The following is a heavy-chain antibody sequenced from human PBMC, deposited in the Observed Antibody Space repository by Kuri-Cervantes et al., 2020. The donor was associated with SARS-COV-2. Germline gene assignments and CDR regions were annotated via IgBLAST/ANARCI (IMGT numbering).Heavy chain of an antibody. CDR1: GITFSSYW. CDR3: ASWLLRRSAAGMDV. J-gene: IGHJ6*02. Sequence: GGSLRLSWAGSGITFSSYWMNWVRQAPGKGLEWVANIKQDGSETYYVDSVKGRFTISRDNAKNSLFLQMNSLRAEDTAVYYCASWLLRRSAAGMDVWSQGTTVTVSS. D-gene: IGHD3-22*01. V-gene: IGHV3-7*01. CDR2: IKQDGSET.